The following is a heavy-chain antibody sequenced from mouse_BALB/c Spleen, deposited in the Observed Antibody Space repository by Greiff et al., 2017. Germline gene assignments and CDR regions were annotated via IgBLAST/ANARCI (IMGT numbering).Heavy chain of an antibody. CDR1: GFTFSSYY. V-gene: IGHV5-4*02. Sequence: EVMLVESGGGLVKLGGSLKLSCAASGFTFSSYYMSWVRQTPEKRLEWVATISDGGSYTYYPDSVKGRFTISRDNAKNNLYLQMSSLKSEDTAMYYCARVGSFYAMDYWGQGTSVTVSS. J-gene: IGHJ4*01. D-gene: IGHD1-1*01. CDR3: ARVGSFYAMDY. CDR2: ISDGGSYT.